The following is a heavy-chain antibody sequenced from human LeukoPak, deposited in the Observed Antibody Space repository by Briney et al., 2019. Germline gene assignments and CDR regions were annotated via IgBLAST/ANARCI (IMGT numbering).Heavy chain of an antibody. J-gene: IGHJ5*02. CDR3: ARAEESSGWSPPAAFDP. CDR2: INPNSGGT. CDR1: GYTFTGYY. V-gene: IGHV1-2*02. D-gene: IGHD6-19*01. Sequence: ASVKVSCKASGYTFTGYYMHWVRQAPGQGLEWMGWINPNSGGTNYAQKFQGRVTMTRDMSISTACMELSRLRSDDTAVYYCARAEESSGWSPPAAFDPWGQGTLVTVSS.